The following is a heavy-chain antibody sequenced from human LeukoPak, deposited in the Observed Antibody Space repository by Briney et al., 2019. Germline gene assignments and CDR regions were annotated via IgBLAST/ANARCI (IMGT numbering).Heavy chain of an antibody. V-gene: IGHV4-34*01. D-gene: IGHD3-10*01. CDR3: ARDIRRGVYYYGSGSPFDP. Sequence: SETLSLTCAVYGGSFSGYYWSWIRQPPGKGLEWIGEINHSGSTNYNPSLKSRVTISVDTSKNQFSLKLSSVTAADTAVYYCARDIRRGVYYYGSGSPFDPWGQGTLVTVSS. CDR1: GGSFSGYY. J-gene: IGHJ5*02. CDR2: INHSGST.